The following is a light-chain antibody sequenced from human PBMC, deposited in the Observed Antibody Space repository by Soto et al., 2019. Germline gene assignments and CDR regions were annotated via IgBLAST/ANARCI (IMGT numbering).Light chain of an antibody. V-gene: IGKV3D-11*01. CDR2: DTS. CDR1: QGVTKY. CDR3: QKRYNRLT. J-gene: IGKJ4*01. Sequence: IVLTQSPATLSLSPGERATLSCRAIQGVTKYLAWYQQKPGQAPSLLIYDTSNGGPRIPARFSDSGSGTDFTLTISNLESEDSVIYYCQKRYNRLTFGGGNKVDI.